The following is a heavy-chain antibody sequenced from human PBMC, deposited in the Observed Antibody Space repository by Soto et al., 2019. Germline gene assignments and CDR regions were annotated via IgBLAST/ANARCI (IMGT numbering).Heavy chain of an antibody. J-gene: IGHJ6*03. D-gene: IGHD6-19*01. CDR3: AKGTSLAVADYYYYYYMDV. CDR2: ISGSGGST. V-gene: IGHV3-23*01. Sequence: GGSLRLSCAASGFTFSSYAMSWVRQAPGKGLEWVSAISGSGGSTYYADPVKGRFTISRDNSKNTLYLQMNSLRAEDTVVYYCAKGTSLAVADYYYYYYMDVWGKGTTVTVSS. CDR1: GFTFSSYA.